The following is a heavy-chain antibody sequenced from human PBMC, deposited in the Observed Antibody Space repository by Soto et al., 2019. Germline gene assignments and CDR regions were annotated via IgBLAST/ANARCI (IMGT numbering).Heavy chain of an antibody. CDR1: VFTFSSYG. V-gene: IGHV3-33*01. CDR3: ARAQHYYDSSGYSGGNWFDP. CDR2: ICYDGINK. Sequence: SLRLSCAXSVFTFSSYGMHWVLQNPGKVLECLAVICYDGINKYYADSLKGRFTISRDNSKNTLYLQMNSLRAEDTAVYYCARAQHYYDSSGYSGGNWFDPWGQGTLVTVSS. J-gene: IGHJ5*02. D-gene: IGHD3-22*01.